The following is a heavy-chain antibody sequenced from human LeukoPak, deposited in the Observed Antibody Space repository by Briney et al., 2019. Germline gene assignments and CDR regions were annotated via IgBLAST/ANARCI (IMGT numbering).Heavy chain of an antibody. V-gene: IGHV1-69*05. CDR1: GGTFSSYA. Sequence: SVKVSCKASGGTFSSYAISWVRQAPGQGLEWMGGIIPIFGTANYAQKFQGRVTITTDESTSTAYMELSSLRSEDTAVYYCALSILSGSWFDPWGQGTLVTVSS. D-gene: IGHD6-25*01. CDR2: IIPIFGTA. CDR3: ALSILSGSWFDP. J-gene: IGHJ5*02.